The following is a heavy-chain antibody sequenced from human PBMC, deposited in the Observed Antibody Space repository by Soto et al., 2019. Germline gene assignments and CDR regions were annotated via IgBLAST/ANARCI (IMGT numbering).Heavy chain of an antibody. Sequence: GGSLRLSCAASGFTFSDYYMSWIRQAPGKGLEWVSYISSSGSTIYYADSVKGRFTISRDNAKNSLYLQMNSLRAEDTAVYYCARSSRYFDWYYYFDYWGQGTLVTASS. V-gene: IGHV3-11*01. CDR3: ARSSRYFDWYYYFDY. J-gene: IGHJ4*02. D-gene: IGHD3-9*01. CDR1: GFTFSDYY. CDR2: ISSSGSTI.